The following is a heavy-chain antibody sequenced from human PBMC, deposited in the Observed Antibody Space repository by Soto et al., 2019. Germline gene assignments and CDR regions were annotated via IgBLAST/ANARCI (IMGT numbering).Heavy chain of an antibody. CDR1: GDSISTVDYF. V-gene: IGHV4-30-4*01. CDR2: IYKSTTT. J-gene: IGHJ5*01. D-gene: IGHD2-15*01. CDR3: ARGRYCLTGTCFPNWLDS. Sequence: SETLSLTCSVSGDSISTVDYFWAWIRQPPGQALEYIGYIYKSTTTYYNPSFESRVAISLDTSKSQFSLTVTSVTTADTAVYFCARGRYCLTGTCFPNWLDSWGQGTLVTVSS.